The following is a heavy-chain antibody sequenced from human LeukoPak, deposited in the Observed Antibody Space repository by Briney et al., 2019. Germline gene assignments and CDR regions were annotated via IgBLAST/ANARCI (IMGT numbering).Heavy chain of an antibody. D-gene: IGHD3-10*01. Sequence: GRSLRLSCAASGFTFSSSNMNWVRQAPGKGLEWVSSISSSSTSIYYADSVKGRFTISRDNAKNLLYLQMNSLRAEDTAVYYCAKDDTGEFLVPYWGQGTLVTVSS. J-gene: IGHJ4*02. CDR1: GFTFSSSN. CDR3: AKDDTGEFLVPY. CDR2: ISSSSTSI. V-gene: IGHV3-21*01.